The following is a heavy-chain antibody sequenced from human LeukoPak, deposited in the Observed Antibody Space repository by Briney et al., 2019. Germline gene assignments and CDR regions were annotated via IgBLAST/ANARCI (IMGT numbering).Heavy chain of an antibody. J-gene: IGHJ1*01. CDR1: GFTFSSYG. CDR3: AKRVVVGATSPYSDFQD. CDR2: MWYDGSNK. D-gene: IGHD1-26*01. V-gene: IGHV3-33*06. Sequence: PGGSLRLSCAASGFTFSSYGMHWVRQAPGKGLEWVAIMWYDGSNKYYTDSVKGRFTISRDNSKNTLYLQMDSLRAEDTALYYCAKRVVVGATSPYSDFQDWGQGTLVTVSS.